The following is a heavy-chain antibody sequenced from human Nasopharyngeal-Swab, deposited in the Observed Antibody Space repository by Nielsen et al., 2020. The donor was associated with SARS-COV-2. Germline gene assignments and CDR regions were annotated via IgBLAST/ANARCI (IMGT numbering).Heavy chain of an antibody. D-gene: IGHD4-17*01. Sequence: GGSLRLSCAASGVTVSSNYMSWVRQAPGEGLEWVAFIAHDASNEYYGDSVKGRFSISRDSSKNTLYLQMDSLRGEDTAVYYCARDAPAHYGAFYWGRGTLVTVSS. CDR2: IAHDASNE. CDR1: GVTVSSNY. J-gene: IGHJ4*02. V-gene: IGHV3-30*03. CDR3: ARDAPAHYGAFY.